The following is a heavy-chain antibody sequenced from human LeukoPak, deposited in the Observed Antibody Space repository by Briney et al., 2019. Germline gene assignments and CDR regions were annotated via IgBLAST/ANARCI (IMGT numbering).Heavy chain of an antibody. D-gene: IGHD6-19*01. V-gene: IGHV3-48*03. CDR2: ISTSGSTI. CDR3: ARQWLTPFDY. CDR1: GFTFSSYE. J-gene: IGHJ4*02. Sequence: GGSLRLSCAASGFTFSSYEMNWVRQAPGKGLEWVSYISTSGSTIYYADSVKGRFTISRDNAKNSLYPQMNSLRAEDTAIYYCARQWLTPFDYWGQGTLVTVSS.